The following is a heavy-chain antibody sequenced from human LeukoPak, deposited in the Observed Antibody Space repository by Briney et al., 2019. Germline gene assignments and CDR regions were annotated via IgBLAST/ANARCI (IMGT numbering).Heavy chain of an antibody. CDR3: AKARLAYCGGDCYSDYYYMDV. CDR1: GFTFSTYA. J-gene: IGHJ6*03. V-gene: IGHV3-30*04. D-gene: IGHD2-21*02. Sequence: GGSLRLSCAASGFTFSTYAMHWVRQAPGKGLEWVAVISYDGSNKYYADSVKGRFTISRDNSKNTLYLQMNSLRAEDTAVYYCAKARLAYCGGDCYSDYYYMDVWGKGTTVTISS. CDR2: ISYDGSNK.